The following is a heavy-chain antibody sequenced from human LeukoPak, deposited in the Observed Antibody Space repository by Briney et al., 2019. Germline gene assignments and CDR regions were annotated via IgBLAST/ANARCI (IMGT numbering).Heavy chain of an antibody. V-gene: IGHV4-39*01. CDR1: GGSISSSSYY. J-gene: IGHJ5*02. CDR2: LYYGGST. CDR3: ARQEGYCSSTSCFWWNYNWFDP. D-gene: IGHD2-2*01. Sequence: PSETLSLTCTVSGGSISSSSYYWGWIRQPPGKGLEWIGSLYYGGSTYYNPSLKSRVTISVDTSKNQFSLKLSSVTAADTAVYYCARQEGYCSSTSCFWWNYNWFDPWGQGTLVTVSS.